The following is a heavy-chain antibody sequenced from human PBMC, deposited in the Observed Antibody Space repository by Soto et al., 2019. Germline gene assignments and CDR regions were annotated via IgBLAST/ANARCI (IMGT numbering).Heavy chain of an antibody. Sequence: GGSLRLSCLASGFTFSTYAMHWVRQAPGEGLEWVAVIWYDGSNKFYVDSVKGRFTISRDNSKNTLYLQMNSLRAEDTAVYYCERGSYVTMALYDMDVWGKGTKVTVSS. CDR2: IWYDGSNK. J-gene: IGHJ6*04. CDR3: ERGSYVTMALYDMDV. D-gene: IGHD3-16*01. V-gene: IGHV3-33*01. CDR1: GFTFSTYA.